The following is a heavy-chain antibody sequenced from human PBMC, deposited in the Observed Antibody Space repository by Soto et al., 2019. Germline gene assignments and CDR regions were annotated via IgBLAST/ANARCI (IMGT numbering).Heavy chain of an antibody. D-gene: IGHD1-7*01. V-gene: IGHV3-30*18. CDR3: AKDFQYNWNYAPDS. Sequence: QVQLVESGGGVVQPGRSLRLSCVASGFTFRYFGMHWVRQAPGKGLEWVAIISHDGRQKFYADSVKDRFTISRDNSKNTLYVEMDSLRSEDTAVYYCAKDFQYNWNYAPDSWDQGTLVTVSS. J-gene: IGHJ4*02. CDR2: ISHDGRQK. CDR1: GFTFRYFG.